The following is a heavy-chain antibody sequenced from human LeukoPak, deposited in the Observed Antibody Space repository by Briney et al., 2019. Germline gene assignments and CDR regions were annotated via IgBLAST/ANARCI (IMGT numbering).Heavy chain of an antibody. D-gene: IGHD6-19*01. V-gene: IGHV3-23*01. J-gene: IGHJ4*02. CDR1: GFTFSSYA. CDR2: ISGSGGST. Sequence: PGGSLRLSCAASGFTFSSYAMSWVRQAPGKGLEWVSAISGSGGSTYYADSVKGRFTISRDNSKNTLYLRMNSLRAEDTAVYYCVKDRTGIAVAGNWGQGTLVTVSS. CDR3: VKDRTGIAVAGN.